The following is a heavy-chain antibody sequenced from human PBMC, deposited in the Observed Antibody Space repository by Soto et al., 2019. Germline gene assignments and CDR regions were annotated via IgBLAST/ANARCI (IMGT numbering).Heavy chain of an antibody. J-gene: IGHJ4*01. CDR1: GGSISSGGYY. Sequence: SETLSLTCTVSGGSISSGGYYWGWIRHNPGKGLEWIGYIYSSGTTYYNPSLKSRVTMSVDTSKNQFSLKLSSVTAADTAVYYFSRDISGYDQLEHWGQGTLVNVSS. V-gene: IGHV4-31*03. CDR2: IYSSGTT. CDR3: SRDISGYDQLEH. D-gene: IGHD5-12*01.